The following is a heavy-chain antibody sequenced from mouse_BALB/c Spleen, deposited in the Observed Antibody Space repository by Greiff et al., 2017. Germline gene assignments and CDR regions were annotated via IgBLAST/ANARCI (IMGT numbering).Heavy chain of an antibody. J-gene: IGHJ3*01. Sequence: QVQLKQSGAELVRPGASVTLSCKASGYTFTDYEMHWVKQTPVHGLEWIGAIDPETGGTAYNQKFKGKATLTSDKSSRTAYMELRSLTSEDSAVYYCTRSAWIAYWGQGTLVTVSA. V-gene: IGHV1-15*01. CDR1: GYTFTDYE. CDR3: TRSAWIAY. CDR2: IDPETGGT. D-gene: IGHD3-1*01.